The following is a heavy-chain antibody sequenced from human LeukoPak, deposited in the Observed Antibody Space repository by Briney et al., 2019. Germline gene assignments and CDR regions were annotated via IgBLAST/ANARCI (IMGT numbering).Heavy chain of an antibody. CDR1: GGSISSGGYY. J-gene: IGHJ4*02. D-gene: IGHD4/OR15-4a*01. Sequence: TLSLPCTVSGGSISSGGYYWSWIRQHPGQGLEWIGYIYYSGSTYYNPSLKSRVTISVDTSKNQFSLKLSSVTAADTAVYYCAREGGVLPVDYWGQGTLVAVSS. V-gene: IGHV4-31*03. CDR2: IYYSGST. CDR3: AREGGVLPVDY.